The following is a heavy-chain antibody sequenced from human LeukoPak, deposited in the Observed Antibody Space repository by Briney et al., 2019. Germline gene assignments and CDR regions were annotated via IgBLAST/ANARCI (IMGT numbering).Heavy chain of an antibody. CDR3: ARGVSVAGTIPFDY. J-gene: IGHJ4*02. Sequence: SETLSLTCTVSGGSISSYYWSRIRQPPGKGLEWIGYIYYSGSTNYNPSLKSRVTISVDTSKNQFSLKLSSVTAADTAVYYCARGVSVAGTIPFDYWGQGTLVTASS. D-gene: IGHD6-19*01. V-gene: IGHV4-59*12. CDR2: IYYSGST. CDR1: GGSISSYY.